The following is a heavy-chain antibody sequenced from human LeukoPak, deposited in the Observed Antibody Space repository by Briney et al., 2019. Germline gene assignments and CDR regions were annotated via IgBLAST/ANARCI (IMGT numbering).Heavy chain of an antibody. V-gene: IGHV4-59*01. Sequence: PSETLSLTCTVSGGSISSYYWSWIRQPPGKGLEWIAYIFYSGSTNYNPSLKSRVTISVDTSKNQFSPKLSSVTAADTAVYYCARGGSSGYDPFDYWGQGTLVTVSS. CDR1: GGSISSYY. D-gene: IGHD5-12*01. J-gene: IGHJ4*02. CDR2: IFYSGST. CDR3: ARGGSSGYDPFDY.